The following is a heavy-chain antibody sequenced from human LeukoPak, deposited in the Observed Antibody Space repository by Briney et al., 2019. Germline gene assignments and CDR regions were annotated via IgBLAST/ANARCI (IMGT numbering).Heavy chain of an antibody. J-gene: IGHJ4*02. Sequence: ASVKVSCKASGYTFTSCGISLVRQRPGPGLEWKGWISAYNGNTNYAQKRQGRVTMTTDTSTSTAYMELRSLRSDDTAVYYCARDRTLRGVVMDYWGQGTLVTVSS. D-gene: IGHD3-16*02. CDR3: ARDRTLRGVVMDY. CDR1: GYTFTSCG. CDR2: ISAYNGNT. V-gene: IGHV1-18*01.